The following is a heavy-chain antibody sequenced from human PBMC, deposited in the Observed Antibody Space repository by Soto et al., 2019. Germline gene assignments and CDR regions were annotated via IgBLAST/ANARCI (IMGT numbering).Heavy chain of an antibody. Sequence: GGSLRLSCAASGFTFSSYSMNWVRQAPGKGLEWVSSISSSSSYTYYADSVKGRFTISRDNAKNSLYLQMNSLRAEDTAVYYCARDLPARYYFDYWGQGTLVTVSS. CDR1: GFTFSSYS. J-gene: IGHJ4*02. V-gene: IGHV3-21*01. CDR2: ISSSSSYT. CDR3: ARDLPARYYFDY. D-gene: IGHD2-2*01.